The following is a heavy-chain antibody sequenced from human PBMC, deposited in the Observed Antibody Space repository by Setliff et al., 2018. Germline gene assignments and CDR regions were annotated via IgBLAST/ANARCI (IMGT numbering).Heavy chain of an antibody. CDR1: GFTFKDYS. CDR3: AKDRVNDGYWDFDS. V-gene: IGHV3-23*03. CDR2: VIQGGSG. Sequence: PGESLKISCAASGFTFKDYSMVWVRQVPGKGLEWVAGVIQGGSGVYADSVKGRSTISRDNSRNTFFLQMNNLRAEDTATYYCAKDRVNDGYWDFDSWGQGIVVTVSS. J-gene: IGHJ4*02. D-gene: IGHD1-1*01.